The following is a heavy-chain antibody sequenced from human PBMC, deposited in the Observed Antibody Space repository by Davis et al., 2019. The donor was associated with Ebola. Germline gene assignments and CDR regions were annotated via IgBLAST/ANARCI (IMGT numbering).Heavy chain of an antibody. CDR1: GYTFTNYG. D-gene: IGHD6-19*01. J-gene: IGHJ4*02. V-gene: IGHV1-69*13. Sequence: SVKVSCKASGYTFTNYGINWVRQAPGQGLEWMGGIIPVFRTASYAQSFQGRVTITADGSTSTAYMQLTSLRSEDTAVYYCARSHSSGWFYFDYWGQGTLVTVSS. CDR2: IIPVFRTA. CDR3: ARSHSSGWFYFDY.